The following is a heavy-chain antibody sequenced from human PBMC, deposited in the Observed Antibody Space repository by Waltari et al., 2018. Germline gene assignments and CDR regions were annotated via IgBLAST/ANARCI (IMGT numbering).Heavy chain of an antibody. CDR1: GYSISSGYY. V-gene: IGHV4-38-2*01. D-gene: IGHD4-17*01. CDR3: ARHIGDYVLDY. Sequence: QVQLQESGPGLVKPSETLSLTCAVSGYSISSGYYWGWIRQPPGKGLEWIGSIYHRGSTYYNPSLKSRVTISVDTSKNQFSLKLSSVTAADTAVYYCARHIGDYVLDYWGQGTLVTVSS. J-gene: IGHJ4*02. CDR2: IYHRGST.